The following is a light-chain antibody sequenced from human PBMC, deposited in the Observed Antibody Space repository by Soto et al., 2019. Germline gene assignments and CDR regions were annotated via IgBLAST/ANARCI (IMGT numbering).Light chain of an antibody. CDR3: GSYSSTDTPFV. V-gene: IGLV2-14*01. J-gene: IGLJ1*01. CDR1: STDVGGYNY. CDR2: EVT. Sequence: QSALAQPSSVSGSPGQSITISCTGTSTDVGGYNYVSWYQHHSGKAPKLLIYEVTNRPSGISDRFSGSKSVNTASLTISGRQAEDESDYYCGSYSSTDTPFVFGTGTKVTVL.